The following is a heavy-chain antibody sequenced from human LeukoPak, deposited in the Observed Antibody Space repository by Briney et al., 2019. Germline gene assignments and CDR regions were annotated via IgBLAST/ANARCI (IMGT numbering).Heavy chain of an antibody. CDR1: GGSITSADYY. CDR3: ARTGMTHFYYFDY. CDR2: IYYSGST. Sequence: PSQTLSLTCTASGGSITSADYYWSWFRQPPGKGLEQIGYIYYSGSTYFNPSLKSRLTISVDTSKNQFSLKLSSVTAADTAVYYCARTGMTHFYYFDYWGQGTLVTVSS. J-gene: IGHJ4*02. V-gene: IGHV4-30-4*01.